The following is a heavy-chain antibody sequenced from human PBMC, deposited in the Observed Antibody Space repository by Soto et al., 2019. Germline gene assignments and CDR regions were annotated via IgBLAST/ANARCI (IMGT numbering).Heavy chain of an antibody. CDR3: VKGSRWKYYYYYNGVDV. CDR2: ISDTGGST. V-gene: IGHV3-64D*06. CDR1: GFNFNNFA. Sequence: GGSLRLSCAGSGFNFNNFAMHWVRQAPGTGLEYVSSISDTGGSTFHADSVKGRFIISRDNSKGTLFLQMSSLRVEDTAVYYCVKGSRWKYYYYYNGVDVWGQGTKGTVSS. J-gene: IGHJ6*02. D-gene: IGHD1-1*01.